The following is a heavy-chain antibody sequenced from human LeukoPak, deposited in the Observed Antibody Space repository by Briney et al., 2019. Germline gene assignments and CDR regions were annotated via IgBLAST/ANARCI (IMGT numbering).Heavy chain of an antibody. CDR1: GYTFTSYY. D-gene: IGHD1-26*01. J-gene: IGHJ4*02. CDR2: INPSGGST. Sequence: ASVKVSCKASGYTFTSYYMHWVRQAPGQGLEWMGIINPSGGSTSYAQKLQGRVTMTTDTSTSTAYMELRSLRSDDTAVYYCARGVGATGYWGQGTLVTVSS. CDR3: ARGVGATGY. V-gene: IGHV1-46*01.